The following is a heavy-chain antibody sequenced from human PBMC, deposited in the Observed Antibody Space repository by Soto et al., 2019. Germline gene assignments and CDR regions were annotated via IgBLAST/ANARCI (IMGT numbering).Heavy chain of an antibody. CDR1: GYTLSPYG. V-gene: IGHV1-2*02. CDR3: AREMGVIGAPGYTWFDP. J-gene: IGHJ5*02. CDR2: INPSSGGT. Sequence: APVKVPLKGSGYTLSPYGIGWGRGAPGQGLEWMGWINPSSGGTIYTQRFQGRVAMTRDTSINTVYMELSRLTSDDTAVYYCAREMGVIGAPGYTWFDPWGQGALVTVSS. D-gene: IGHD1-26*01.